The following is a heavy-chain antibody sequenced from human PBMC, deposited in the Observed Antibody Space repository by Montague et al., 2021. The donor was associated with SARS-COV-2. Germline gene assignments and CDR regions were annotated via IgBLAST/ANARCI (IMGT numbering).Heavy chain of an antibody. CDR2: IKPDESEK. V-gene: IGHV3-7*01. Sequence: SLRLSCEASGFAFSNIWMSWVRQAPGKGLEWVANIKPDESEKNYVDSVKGRFSISRDNAKNSLHLQMDNLRAEDTAIYYCAKNGGAHGLDVWGQGTSVSVSS. D-gene: IGHD4-23*01. J-gene: IGHJ6*02. CDR3: AKNGGAHGLDV. CDR1: GFAFSNIW.